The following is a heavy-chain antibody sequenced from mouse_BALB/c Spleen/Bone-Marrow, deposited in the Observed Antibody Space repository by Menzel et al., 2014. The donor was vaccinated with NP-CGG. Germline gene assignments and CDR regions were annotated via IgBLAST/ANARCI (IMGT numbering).Heavy chain of an antibody. CDR1: GFTFSSYG. Sequence: EVKLMESGGGLVKPGGSLKLSCAASGFTFSSYGVSWARPTPEKRLEGVATISNGGNYTYYPDSVKGRFTISRDNAKNTLYLQMSSLRSEDTAMYYCTRQRGDYAMDYWGQGTSVTVSS. V-gene: IGHV5-9-3*01. CDR2: ISNGGNYT. D-gene: IGHD1-1*02. J-gene: IGHJ4*01. CDR3: TRQRGDYAMDY.